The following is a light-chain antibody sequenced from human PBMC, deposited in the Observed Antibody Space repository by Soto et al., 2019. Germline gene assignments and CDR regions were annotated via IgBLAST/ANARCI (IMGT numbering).Light chain of an antibody. CDR2: DNN. Sequence: VLAQPPSVSAAPGQKVTISCSGSSSNIGNNYVSWYQQLPGTAPKLLIYDNNMRPSGIPDRFSGSKSGTSATLGITGLQTGDEDDYYCGTWDSSLSAFVFGTGTKVTVL. CDR1: SSNIGNNY. CDR3: GTWDSSLSAFV. V-gene: IGLV1-51*01. J-gene: IGLJ1*01.